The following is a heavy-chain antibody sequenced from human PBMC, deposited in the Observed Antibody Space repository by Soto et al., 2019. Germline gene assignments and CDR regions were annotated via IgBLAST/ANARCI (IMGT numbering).Heavy chain of an antibody. D-gene: IGHD4-17*01. Sequence: SETLSLTCAVYGGSFSGYYRSWIRQPPGKGLEWIGEINRSGSTNYKPSLKSRVTISVDTSKNQFSLKLSSVTAADTAVYYCARATVVTRYYYFDYWGQGTLVTVSS. J-gene: IGHJ4*02. CDR2: INRSGST. V-gene: IGHV4-34*01. CDR1: GGSFSGYY. CDR3: ARATVVTRYYYFDY.